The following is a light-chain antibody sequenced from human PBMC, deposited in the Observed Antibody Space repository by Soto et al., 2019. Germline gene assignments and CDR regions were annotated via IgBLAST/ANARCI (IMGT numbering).Light chain of an antibody. CDR3: SSYTGSTLYV. V-gene: IGLV2-14*01. CDR1: SSDVGGYNY. CDR2: DVS. Sequence: QSALTQPASVSGSHVQSITISCTGTSSDVGGYNYVSWYQQHPGKAPKLMIYDVSNRPSGVSNRFSGSKSGNTASLTISGLQAEDEADYYCSSYTGSTLYVFGTGTKVTVL. J-gene: IGLJ1*01.